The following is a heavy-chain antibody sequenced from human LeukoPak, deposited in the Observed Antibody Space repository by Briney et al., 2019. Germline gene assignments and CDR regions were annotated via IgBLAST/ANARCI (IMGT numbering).Heavy chain of an antibody. V-gene: IGHV3-49*04. Sequence: PGGSLRLSCAGSGFTFGDHAMSWVRQAPGKGLEWIGFIRSKPTGGTTEYVASVKGRFTISRDHSKSVAYLQMNNLKTEDTAGYYCTRGGGASGVYYHYMDVWGNGTTVTVSS. J-gene: IGHJ6*03. CDR1: GFTFGDHA. CDR2: IRSKPTGGTT. CDR3: TRGGGASGVYYHYMDV. D-gene: IGHD3-16*01.